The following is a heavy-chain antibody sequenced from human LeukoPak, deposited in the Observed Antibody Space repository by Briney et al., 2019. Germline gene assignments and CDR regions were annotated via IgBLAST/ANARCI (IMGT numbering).Heavy chain of an antibody. J-gene: IGHJ5*02. V-gene: IGHV4-39*01. D-gene: IGHD6-13*01. CDR2: IYYSGST. CDR1: GGSISSSSYY. CDR3: ARHKSSSTNWFDP. Sequence: PSETLSLTCTVSGGSISSSSYYWGWIRQPPGKGLEWIGSIYYSGSTYYNPSLKSRVTISVDTSKNQFSLKLSSVTAADTAVSYCARHKSSSTNWFDPWGQGTLVTVSS.